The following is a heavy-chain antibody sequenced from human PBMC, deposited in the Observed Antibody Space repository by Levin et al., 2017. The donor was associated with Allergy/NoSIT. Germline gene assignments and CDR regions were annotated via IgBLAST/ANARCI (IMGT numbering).Heavy chain of an antibody. V-gene: IGHV3-74*01. D-gene: IGHD5-24*01. CDR1: GFSFGSHW. CDR2: INSDGSNI. CDR3: SRDDQLHEDAFDI. Sequence: QAGGSLRLSCAASGFSFGSHWMHWVRQAPGKGLVWISRINSDGSNINYADSVKGRFTISRDNANNTLYLQMNSLRAEDTAVYFCSRDDQLHEDAFDIWGQGTVVTVSS. J-gene: IGHJ3*02.